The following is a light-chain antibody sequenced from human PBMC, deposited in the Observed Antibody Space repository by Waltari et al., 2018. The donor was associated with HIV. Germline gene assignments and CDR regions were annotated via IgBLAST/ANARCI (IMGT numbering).Light chain of an antibody. CDR1: QSIVKW. Sequence: DIQLTQSPYTLSASVGDRVTITCRASQSIVKWLAWYQQKPGRAPNLLIYKASTLASGVPSRFSGSGSGTHFTLTISSLQPDDFATYYCQQYDTYLITFGQGTRLDI. J-gene: IGKJ5*01. CDR2: KAS. V-gene: IGKV1-5*03. CDR3: QQYDTYLIT.